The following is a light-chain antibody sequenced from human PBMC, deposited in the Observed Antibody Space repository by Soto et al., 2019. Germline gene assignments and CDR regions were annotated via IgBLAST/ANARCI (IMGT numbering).Light chain of an antibody. Sequence: QSVLTQPPSASGTPGQRVTISCSGSSSNIGSNTVNWYQQHPGTAPKLLIYSNNQRPSGVPDRFSGSKSGTSASLAISGLQSEDEADYYCAAWDDSLNGPHVVFGGGTKLTVL. V-gene: IGLV1-44*01. CDR3: AAWDDSLNGPHVV. CDR2: SNN. J-gene: IGLJ2*01. CDR1: SSNIGSNT.